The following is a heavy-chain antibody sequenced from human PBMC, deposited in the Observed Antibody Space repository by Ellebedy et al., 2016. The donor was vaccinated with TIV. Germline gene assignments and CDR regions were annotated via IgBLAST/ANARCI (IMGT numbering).Heavy chain of an antibody. Sequence: ASVKVSCKTSGFAFGSYAISWVRQAPGQGLEWMGWISAYTGNTDYAQKFQGRVTVTVDTSTSTVYMELSSLRSEDTAVYYCARGVAYGDVYYYYGMDVWGQGTTVTVSS. CDR3: ARGVAYGDVYYYYGMDV. CDR1: GFAFGSYA. J-gene: IGHJ6*02. D-gene: IGHD4/OR15-4a*01. CDR2: ISAYTGNT. V-gene: IGHV1-18*01.